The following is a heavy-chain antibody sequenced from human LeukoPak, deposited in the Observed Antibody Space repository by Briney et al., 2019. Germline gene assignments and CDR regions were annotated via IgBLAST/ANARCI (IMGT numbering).Heavy chain of an antibody. V-gene: IGHV3-23*01. J-gene: IGHJ4*02. Sequence: GGSLRLSCAASGFTFSSYGMSWVRQAPGKGLEWVSAISGSGGSAYYADSVKGRFTISRDNSKNTLYLQMNSLRAEDTAVYYCAKGSSRITMIVVVTPFDYWGQGTLVTVSS. CDR3: AKGSSRITMIVVVTPFDY. CDR2: ISGSGGSA. D-gene: IGHD3-22*01. CDR1: GFTFSSYG.